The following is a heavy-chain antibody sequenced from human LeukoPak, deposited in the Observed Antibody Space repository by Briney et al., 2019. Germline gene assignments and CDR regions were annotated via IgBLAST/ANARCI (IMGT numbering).Heavy chain of an antibody. CDR1: GYTFTDYK. V-gene: IGHV1-46*01. CDR2: INPSGGST. CDR3: ARDQWFDP. J-gene: IGHJ5*02. Sequence: ASVKVSCKASGYTFTDYKIHWVRQAPGQGLEWMGVINPSGGSTSYAQKFRGRLTMTTDTSTSTVYMELSSLRSEDTAVYYCARDQWFDPWGQGTLVTVSS.